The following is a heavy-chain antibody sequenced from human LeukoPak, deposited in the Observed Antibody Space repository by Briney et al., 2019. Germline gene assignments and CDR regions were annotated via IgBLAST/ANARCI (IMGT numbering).Heavy chain of an antibody. CDR2: IYYSGST. V-gene: IGHV4-39*07. Sequence: AETLSLTCTVSGGSISSSSYYWGWIRQPPGKGLERIGRIYYSGSTYYNPPLKSRVSISVDTSKTQFSLKLSSVTAADTAVYYCARVGANYYYYYMDVWGKGTTVTVSS. J-gene: IGHJ6*03. CDR1: GGSISSSSYY. D-gene: IGHD1-26*01. CDR3: ARVGANYYYYYMDV.